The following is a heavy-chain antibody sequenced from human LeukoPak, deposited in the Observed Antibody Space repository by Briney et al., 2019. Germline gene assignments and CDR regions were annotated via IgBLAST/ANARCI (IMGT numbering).Heavy chain of an antibody. CDR1: GFPFSDYG. CDR2: ISYDGVNK. V-gene: IGHV3-30*18. J-gene: IGHJ4*02. Sequence: GGSLRLSCAASGFPFSDYGMHWVRQAPGKGLEGVAVISYDGVNKYYADSVKGRFTISRDSSRNTLYLQMNSLRTEDTAVYYCAKSGCSSTSCYVNYWGQGTLATVSS. D-gene: IGHD2-2*01. CDR3: AKSGCSSTSCYVNY.